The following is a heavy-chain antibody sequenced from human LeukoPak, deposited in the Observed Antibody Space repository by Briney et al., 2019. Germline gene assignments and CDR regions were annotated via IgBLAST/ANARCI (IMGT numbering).Heavy chain of an antibody. D-gene: IGHD5-24*01. CDR2: INPNSGGT. CDR3: ARGGEMATTNAPEGGY. CDR1: GYTFTGYY. J-gene: IGHJ4*02. V-gene: IGHV1-2*02. Sequence: ASVKVSCKASGYTFTGYYMHWVRQAPGQGLEWMGWINPNSGGTNYAQKFQGRVTMTRDTSISTAYMELSRLRSDDTAVYYCARGGEMATTNAPEGGYWGQGTLVTVSS.